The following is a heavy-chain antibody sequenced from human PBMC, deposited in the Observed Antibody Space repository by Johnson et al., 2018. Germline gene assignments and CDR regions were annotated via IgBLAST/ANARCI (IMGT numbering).Heavy chain of an antibody. J-gene: IGHJ3*02. V-gene: IGHV3-11*05. CDR3: TRAAWQWRARDAFRI. CDR2: ITWNNAYI. Sequence: QVQLVQSGGGLVKPGGSLRLSCAASGFTFSDYYMSWIRQAPGKGLEWVSGITWNNAYIGDADSVKGRFIISRDNAKNSLYLQMNSLRAEDTALYYCTRAAWQWRARDAFRIWGQGTMVTVSS. D-gene: IGHD6-19*01. CDR1: GFTFSDYY.